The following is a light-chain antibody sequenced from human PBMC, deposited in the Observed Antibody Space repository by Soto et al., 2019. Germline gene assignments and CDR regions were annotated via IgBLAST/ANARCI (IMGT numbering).Light chain of an antibody. CDR3: QAWDSSTVV. J-gene: IGLJ2*01. V-gene: IGLV3-1*01. Sequence: SYELTQPPSVSVSPGQTASITCSGDKLGDKYACWYQQKPGQSPVQVIYQDSKRPSGIPERFAGFNSRNTATLTIRGIHAMDEADYYCQAWDSSTVVFGGGIKLTVL. CDR1: KLGDKY. CDR2: QDS.